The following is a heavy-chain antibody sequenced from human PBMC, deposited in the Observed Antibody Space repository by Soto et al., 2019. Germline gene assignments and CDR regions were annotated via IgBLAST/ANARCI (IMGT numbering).Heavy chain of an antibody. Sequence: SETMSLTCPVSGESISSGGYYWSWISHHPGKGLEWIGYIYDSESAYYNPSLKSRVTVSMDTSKNQFAMRLSSVTAADTAVYFCARAFSSSSAVDLWGQGTQVTSPQ. CDR2: IYDSESA. D-gene: IGHD6-6*01. CDR3: ARAFSSSSAVDL. J-gene: IGHJ5*02. CDR1: GESISSGGYY. V-gene: IGHV4-31*03.